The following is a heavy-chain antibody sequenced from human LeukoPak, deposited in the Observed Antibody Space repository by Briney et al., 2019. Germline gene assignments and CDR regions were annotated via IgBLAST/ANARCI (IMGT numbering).Heavy chain of an antibody. V-gene: IGHV3-23*01. J-gene: IGHJ3*02. CDR3: AKLTWQLSAFDM. CDR1: GFTFRSYA. D-gene: IGHD3-9*01. Sequence: PGGSLRLSCAASGFTFRSYAMNWVRQAPGKGLEWVSAISGSGGSTDYADAVKDRFNIARDNSKNTLYLQMNSLRGEDTAVYYCAKLTWQLSAFDMGGQGTMVTVSS. CDR2: ISGSGGST.